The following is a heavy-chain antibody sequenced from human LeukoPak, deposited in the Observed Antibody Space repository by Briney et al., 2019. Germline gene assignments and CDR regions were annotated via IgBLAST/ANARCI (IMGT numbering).Heavy chain of an antibody. CDR3: ARGHRLTAVTEYYFDY. Sequence: PSETLSLTCTVAGDSVSIYYWSSVRQPPGKGLEWIGYICYSGSTDYNPSLKSRVTISVDTSKNQCSLKLSSVTAAHTAVYYCARGHRLTAVTEYYFDYWGQGTLVTVSS. CDR2: ICYSGST. CDR1: GDSVSIYY. V-gene: IGHV4-59*08. D-gene: IGHD4-17*01. J-gene: IGHJ4*02.